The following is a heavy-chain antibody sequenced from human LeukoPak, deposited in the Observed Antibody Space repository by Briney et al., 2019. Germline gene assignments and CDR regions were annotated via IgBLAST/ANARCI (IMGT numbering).Heavy chain of an antibody. Sequence: GGSLRLSCAASGFTFSDYYMSWIRQAPGKGLEWVSYISSSGSTIYYADSVKGRFTISRDNAKNSLYLQMNSLRAEDTAVYYCAKGYYYDSSGYYYFDYWGQGTLVTVSS. CDR1: GFTFSDYY. CDR2: ISSSGSTI. CDR3: AKGYYYDSSGYYYFDY. D-gene: IGHD3-22*01. V-gene: IGHV3-11*01. J-gene: IGHJ4*02.